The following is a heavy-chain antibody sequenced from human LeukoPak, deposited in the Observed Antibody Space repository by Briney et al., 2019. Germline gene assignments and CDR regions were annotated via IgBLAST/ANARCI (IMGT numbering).Heavy chain of an antibody. Sequence: PSETLSLTCTVSGGSISSGSYYWSWIRQPAGKGLEWIGRIYTSGSTNYNPSLKSRVTISVDTSKNQFSLKLSSVTAADTAVYYCARDSHYYDSSGYFQGFDYWGQGTLVTVSS. V-gene: IGHV4-61*02. D-gene: IGHD3-22*01. J-gene: IGHJ4*02. CDR1: GGSISSGSYY. CDR2: IYTSGST. CDR3: ARDSHYYDSSGYFQGFDY.